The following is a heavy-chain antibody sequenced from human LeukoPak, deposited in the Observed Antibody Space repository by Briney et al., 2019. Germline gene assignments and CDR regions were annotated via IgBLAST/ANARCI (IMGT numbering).Heavy chain of an antibody. Sequence: PSETLSLTCAVYGVSFSGYYWSWIRQSPGKGLEWIGEISHSGSTNYNPSLKSRVTISTDTSKNQFSLKMSSVTAADTAVYHCARGASVVRGYGSGSYLNYWGQGTLVTVSS. V-gene: IGHV4-34*01. CDR1: GVSFSGYY. J-gene: IGHJ4*02. D-gene: IGHD3-10*01. CDR2: ISHSGST. CDR3: ARGASVVRGYGSGSYLNY.